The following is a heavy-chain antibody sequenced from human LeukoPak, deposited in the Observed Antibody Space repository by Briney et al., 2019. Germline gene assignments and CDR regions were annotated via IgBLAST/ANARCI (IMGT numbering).Heavy chain of an antibody. CDR2: IFYSGTT. CDR1: GGSISSYY. V-gene: IGHV4-59*01. CDR3: ARDRGE. D-gene: IGHD3-16*01. J-gene: IGHJ4*02. Sequence: KPSETLSLTCTVSGGSISSYYWSWIRQPPGKGLEWIGFIFYSGTTNYNPSLKSRVTISVDTSKNQFSLKLSSVTAADTAVYYCARDRGEWGQGTLVTVSS.